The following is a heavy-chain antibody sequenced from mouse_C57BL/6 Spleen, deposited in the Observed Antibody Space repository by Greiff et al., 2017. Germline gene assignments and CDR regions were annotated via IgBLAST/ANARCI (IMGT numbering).Heavy chain of an antibody. CDR2: IDPANGNT. V-gene: IGHV14-3*01. J-gene: IGHJ1*03. D-gene: IGHD4-1*01. CDR3: DRWEDHGGDFDV. CDR1: GFNIKHTY. Sequence: VQLQQSVAELVRPGASVKLSCTASGFNIKHTYMHWVKQRPEQGLEWIGRIDPANGNTTYAPKFSGKAPITADTSSNTAYLQHSSLTAEDTAIYYCDRWEDHGGDFDVWGTGTTVTVSS.